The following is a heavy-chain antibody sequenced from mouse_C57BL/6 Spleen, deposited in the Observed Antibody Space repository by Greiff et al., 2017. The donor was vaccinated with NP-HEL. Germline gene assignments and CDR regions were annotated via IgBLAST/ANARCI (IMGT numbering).Heavy chain of an antibody. CDR1: GFTFSDYG. J-gene: IGHJ4*01. V-gene: IGHV5-17*01. D-gene: IGHD2-4*01. CDR2: ISSGSSTI. Sequence: EVKLVESGGGLVKPGGSLKLSCAASGFTFSDYGMHWVRQAPAQGLEWVAHISSGSSTIYYADTVKGRFTISRDNAKNTLFLQMTSLRSEDTAMYYCARKDQLRRYAMDYWGQGTSVTVSS. CDR3: ARKDQLRRYAMDY.